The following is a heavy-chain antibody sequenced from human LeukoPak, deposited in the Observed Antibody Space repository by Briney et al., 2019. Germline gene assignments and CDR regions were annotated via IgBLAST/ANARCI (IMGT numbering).Heavy chain of an antibody. J-gene: IGHJ4*02. CDR3: AKAALRYQLLSSLDY. D-gene: IGHD2-2*01. CDR2: ISSSGSII. V-gene: IGHV3-48*03. Sequence: PGGSLRLSCAASGFTFSSYEMNWVRQAPGKGLEWVSYISSSGSIIYYVDSVKGRFTISRDNAKNSLYLQMNSLRAEDTAIYYCAKAALRYQLLSSLDYWGQGTLVTVSS. CDR1: GFTFSSYE.